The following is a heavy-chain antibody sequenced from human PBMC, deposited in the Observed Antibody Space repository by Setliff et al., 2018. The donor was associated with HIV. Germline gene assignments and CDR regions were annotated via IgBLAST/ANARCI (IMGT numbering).Heavy chain of an antibody. CDR1: AFTFSNHW. CDR2: INQDASLI. J-gene: IGHJ6*03. Sequence: GGSLRLSCAGSAFTFSNHWMSWVRQAPGKGLEWVANINQDASLINYLDSVKGRFTISRDDARSSVYLEMTSLGADDSARYYCARVRTTVITDFYYYMDVWGKGTMVAVSS. CDR3: ARVRTTVITDFYYYMDV. V-gene: IGHV3-7*03. D-gene: IGHD4-17*01.